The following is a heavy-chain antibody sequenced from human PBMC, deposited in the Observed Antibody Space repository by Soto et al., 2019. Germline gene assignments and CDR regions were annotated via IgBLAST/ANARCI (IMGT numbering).Heavy chain of an antibody. V-gene: IGHV3-33*01. Sequence: PGGSLRLSCAASGFTFRNYGMHWVRQAPGKGLEWVAVIRFDGSEKYSADSVKGRFTISRDNSKNTMYLQMNSLRAEDTAVYYCARDREGYCRSISCYDGMDVWGQGTTVTVSS. CDR1: GFTFRNYG. CDR2: IRFDGSEK. D-gene: IGHD2-2*01. J-gene: IGHJ6*02. CDR3: ARDREGYCRSISCYDGMDV.